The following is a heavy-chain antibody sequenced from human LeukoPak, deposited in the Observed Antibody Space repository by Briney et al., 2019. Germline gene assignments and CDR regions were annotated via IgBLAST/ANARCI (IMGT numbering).Heavy chain of an antibody. Sequence: SSETLSLTCGVFGGSFSGYYWSWYRQPPGKGLEWIGEINHSGSTNYNPSLKSRGTISVDTSENQFSLKLTSVTAADTAVYYCARVYGSGSYPPYYYYGVDVWGQGTTVTVSS. V-gene: IGHV4-34*01. D-gene: IGHD3-10*01. CDR3: ARVYGSGSYPPYYYYGVDV. CDR1: GGSFSGYY. CDR2: INHSGST. J-gene: IGHJ6*02.